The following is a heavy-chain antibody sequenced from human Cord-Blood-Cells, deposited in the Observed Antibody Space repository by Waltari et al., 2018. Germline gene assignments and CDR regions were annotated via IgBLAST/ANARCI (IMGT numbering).Heavy chain of an antibody. V-gene: IGHV4-34*01. J-gene: IGHJ6*02. D-gene: IGHD2-2*02. CDR3: AGSYCSSTSCYTGDGMDV. Sequence: QVQLQQWGAGLLKPSETLSLTCAVYGGSFSGYYWSWIRQPPGKGLEWIGEINHSGSTNYNPSLKGRVTFSVDASKNQFSLKLSSVTAADTAVYYCAGSYCSSTSCYTGDGMDVWGQGTTVTVSS. CDR2: INHSGST. CDR1: GGSFSGYY.